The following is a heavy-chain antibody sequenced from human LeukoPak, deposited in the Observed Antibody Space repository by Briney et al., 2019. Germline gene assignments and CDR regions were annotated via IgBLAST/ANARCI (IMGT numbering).Heavy chain of an antibody. J-gene: IGHJ4*02. Sequence: AGGSLRLSCAASGFTFSTSNMNWVRQTPEKGLERVSTITPGGSNMYYHDSVKGRFTISRDNAKNLLFLQMNSLRAEDTAVYYCASWSGSSVLDYWGQGTLVTVSS. V-gene: IGHV3-21*01. CDR2: ITPGGSNM. CDR3: ASWSGSSVLDY. D-gene: IGHD3-3*01. CDR1: GFTFSTSN.